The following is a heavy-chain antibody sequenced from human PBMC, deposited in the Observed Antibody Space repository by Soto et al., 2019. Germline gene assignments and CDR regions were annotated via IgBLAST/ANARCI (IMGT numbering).Heavy chain of an antibody. J-gene: IGHJ5*02. CDR3: ATALYCSSTSCSYMGWFDP. CDR2: FDPEDGET. CDR1: GYTLTELS. D-gene: IGHD2-2*01. V-gene: IGHV1-24*01. Sequence: QVQLVQSGAEVKKPGASVKVSCKVSGYTLTELSMHWVRQAPGKGLEWMGGFDPEDGETSYAQKFQGRVTMTEDTSTDTAYMELSSLRSEDTAVYYCATALYCSSTSCSYMGWFDPWGQGTLVTVSS.